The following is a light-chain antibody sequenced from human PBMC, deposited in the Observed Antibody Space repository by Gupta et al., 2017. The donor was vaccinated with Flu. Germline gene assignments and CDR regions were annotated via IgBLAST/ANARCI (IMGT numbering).Light chain of an antibody. V-gene: IGKV3-20*01. CDR2: GAS. Sequence: EIVLTQSPVTLSLSPGERATLSCRASQSVSSSYLAWYQQKPGQAPRLLIYGASSRATGIPDRFSGSGSGTEFTLTISRLEPEDIAVYYCQKYCSSLSTFGHGTKVDIK. CDR3: QKYCSSLST. J-gene: IGKJ3*01. CDR1: QSVSSSY.